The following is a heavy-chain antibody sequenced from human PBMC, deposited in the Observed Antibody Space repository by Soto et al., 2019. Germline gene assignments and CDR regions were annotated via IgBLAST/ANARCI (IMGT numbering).Heavy chain of an antibody. CDR3: ARGYDILTGYYFGFHGHYFYCYTDV. CDR1: GGSFSGYY. CDR2: INHGGST. V-gene: IGHV4-34*01. J-gene: IGHJ6*03. D-gene: IGHD3-9*01. Sequence: PSETLSLTCDIYGGSFSGYYWSWIRQPPGKGLERIGEINHGGSTNYNPSLKSRVTISVDTSKNQFSLKLSSVPASDTAVYYCARGYDILTGYYFGFHGHYFYCYTDVWGKVTTFTVS.